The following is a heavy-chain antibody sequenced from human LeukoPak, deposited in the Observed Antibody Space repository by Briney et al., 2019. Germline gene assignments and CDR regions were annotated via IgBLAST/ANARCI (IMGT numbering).Heavy chain of an antibody. CDR1: GFTFSSYS. D-gene: IGHD3-22*01. J-gene: IGHJ4*02. Sequence: PGGSLRLSCAASGFTFSSYSMNWVRQAPGKGLEWVSSISSSSSYIYYADSVKGRFTISRDNAKNSLYLQMNSLRAEDTAVYYCVSSIVVGYPGGFDYWGQGTLVTVSS. CDR2: ISSSSSYI. V-gene: IGHV3-21*01. CDR3: VSSIVVGYPGGFDY.